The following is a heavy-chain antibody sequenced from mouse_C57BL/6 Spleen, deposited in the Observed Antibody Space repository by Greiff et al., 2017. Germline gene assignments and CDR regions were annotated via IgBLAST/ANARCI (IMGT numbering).Heavy chain of an antibody. CDR3: ARSPVVATHYFDY. J-gene: IGHJ2*01. CDR2: IDPSDSYT. V-gene: IGHV1-59*01. CDR1: GYTFTSYW. D-gene: IGHD1-1*01. Sequence: QVQLQQPGAELVRPGTSVKLSCKASGYTFTSYWMHWVKQRPGQGLEWIGVIDPSDSYTNYNQKFKGKATLTVDTSSSTAYMQLSSLTSEDSAVYDCARSPVVATHYFDYWGQGTTLTVAS.